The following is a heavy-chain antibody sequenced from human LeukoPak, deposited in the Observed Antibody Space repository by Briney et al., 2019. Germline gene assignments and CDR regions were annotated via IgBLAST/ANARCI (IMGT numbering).Heavy chain of an antibody. J-gene: IGHJ4*02. Sequence: ASVKVSCKASGDTFTSYGISWVRQAPGQGLEWMGWISAYNGNTNYAQKLQGRVTMTTDTSTSTAYMELRSLRSDDTAVYYCARGPVVRATMRDFDYWGEGTLVTVSS. D-gene: IGHD1-26*01. CDR2: ISAYNGNT. V-gene: IGHV1-18*01. CDR1: GDTFTSYG. CDR3: ARGPVVRATMRDFDY.